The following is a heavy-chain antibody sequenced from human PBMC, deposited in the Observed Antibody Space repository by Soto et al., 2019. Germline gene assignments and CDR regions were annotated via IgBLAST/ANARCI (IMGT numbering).Heavy chain of an antibody. CDR1: GFTFSNAW. J-gene: IGHJ4*02. CDR2: IKSKTDGGTT. CDR3: TTEIVGYCISTSCYISDY. Sequence: PGGSLRLSCAASGFTFSNAWMNWVRQAPGKGLEWVGRIKSKTDGGTTDYAAPVKGRFTISRDDSKNTLYLQMNSLKTEDTAVYYCTTEIVGYCISTSCYISDYWGQGTLVTVSS. V-gene: IGHV3-15*07. D-gene: IGHD2-2*02.